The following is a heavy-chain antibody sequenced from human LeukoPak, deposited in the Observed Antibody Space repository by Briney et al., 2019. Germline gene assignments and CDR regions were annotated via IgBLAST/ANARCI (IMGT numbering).Heavy chain of an antibody. Sequence: GGSLRLSCEGSGFTFRSHWMSWARQAPGKGLEWVANIHKYGGEKYYVDSVRGRFSISRDNAKNSLYLQMNSLRAEDTAVYYCARDPHSGSYWGQGTLVTVSS. CDR2: IHKYGGEK. J-gene: IGHJ4*02. V-gene: IGHV3-7*01. CDR1: GFTFRSHW. D-gene: IGHD1-26*01. CDR3: ARDPHSGSY.